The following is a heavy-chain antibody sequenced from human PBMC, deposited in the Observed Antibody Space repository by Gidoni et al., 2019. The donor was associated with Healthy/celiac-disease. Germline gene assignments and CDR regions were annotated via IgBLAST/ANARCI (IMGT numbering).Heavy chain of an antibody. CDR3: ASQGYCSSTSCYPGGYYYGMDV. CDR1: AFTFSSYW. J-gene: IGHJ6*02. Sequence: EVQLVESGGGLVQPGGSLRLSCAASAFTFSSYWIHWVRQAAGKGLWWVPRINSDGSSTSYADSVKGRFTISRDNAKNTLYLQMNSLRAEDTAVYYCASQGYCSSTSCYPGGYYYGMDVWGQGTTVTVSS. CDR2: INSDGSST. D-gene: IGHD2-2*01. V-gene: IGHV3-74*01.